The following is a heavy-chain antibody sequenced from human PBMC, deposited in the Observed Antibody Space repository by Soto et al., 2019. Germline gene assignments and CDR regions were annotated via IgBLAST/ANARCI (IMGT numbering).Heavy chain of an antibody. D-gene: IGHD3-10*01. CDR3: ERADYYGSGSGPYFDY. V-gene: IGHV1-18*01. Sequence: QVQLVQSGAEVKKPGASVKVSCKASGYTFTSYGISWVRQAPGQGLEWMGWISAYNGNTNYAQKLQGRVTMTTDTTTSTAYMELRSLRSDDTAVNYCERADYYGSGSGPYFDYWGQGTLVTVSS. J-gene: IGHJ4*02. CDR1: GYTFTSYG. CDR2: ISAYNGNT.